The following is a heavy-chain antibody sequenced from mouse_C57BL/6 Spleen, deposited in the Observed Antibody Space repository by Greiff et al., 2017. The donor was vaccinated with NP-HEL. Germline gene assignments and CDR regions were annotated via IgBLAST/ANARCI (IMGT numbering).Heavy chain of an antibody. CDR2: IYPGDGDT. CDR1: GYAFSSSW. J-gene: IGHJ2*01. D-gene: IGHD2-2*01. V-gene: IGHV1-82*01. CDR3: AREGRWLLDY. Sequence: QVQLKQSGPELVKPGASVKISCKASGYAFSSSWMNWVKQRPGKGLEWIGRIYPGDGDTNYNGKFKGKATLTADKSSSTAYMQLSSLTSEDSAVYFCAREGRWLLDYWGQGTTLTVSP.